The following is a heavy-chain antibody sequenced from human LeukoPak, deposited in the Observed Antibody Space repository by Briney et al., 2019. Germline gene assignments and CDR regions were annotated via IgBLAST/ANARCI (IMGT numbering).Heavy chain of an antibody. J-gene: IGHJ4*02. V-gene: IGHV3-23*01. CDR2: ITGSSGST. CDR3: AKGAYDYIEIAYFDY. D-gene: IGHD5-12*01. Sequence: GGSLRISCVASGFSFNNYAMHWVRQAPGKGLEWVSLITGSSGSTFYADSVKGRFTISRDKSKNTLYLQMNSLRAEDTAVYYCAKGAYDYIEIAYFDYWGQGSLVTVSS. CDR1: GFSFNNYA.